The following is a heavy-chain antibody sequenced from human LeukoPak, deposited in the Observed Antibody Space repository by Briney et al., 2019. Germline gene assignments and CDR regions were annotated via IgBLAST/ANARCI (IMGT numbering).Heavy chain of an antibody. CDR1: GFTFSSYT. CDR3: AGQWLLGRLTSYFDY. CDR2: ISSDGSNK. Sequence: GRSLRLSCAASGFTFSSYTMHWVRQAPGKGLEWVAVISSDGSNKYYADSVKGRFTISRDNSKNTLYLQMNSLRPDDTAMYYCAGQWLLGRLTSYFDYWGQGTLVTVSS. D-gene: IGHD3-22*01. V-gene: IGHV3-30*04. J-gene: IGHJ4*02.